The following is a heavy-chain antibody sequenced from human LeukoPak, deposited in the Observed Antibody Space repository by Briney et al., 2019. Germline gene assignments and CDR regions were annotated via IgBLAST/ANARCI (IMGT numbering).Heavy chain of an antibody. CDR1: GFTFSSYW. CDR3: ARGIVGPY. V-gene: IGHV3-53*01. Sequence: GGSLRLSCAASGFTFSSYWMSWVRQAPGKGLEWVSVIYSGGSTYYADSVKGRFTISRDNSKNTLYLQMNSLRAEDTAVYYCARGIVGPYWGQGTLVTVSS. CDR2: IYSGGST. J-gene: IGHJ4*02. D-gene: IGHD1-26*01.